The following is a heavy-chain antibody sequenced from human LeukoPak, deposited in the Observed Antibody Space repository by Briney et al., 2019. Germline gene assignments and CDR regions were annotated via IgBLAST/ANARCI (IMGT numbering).Heavy chain of an antibody. CDR3: ARAPVAAAGMSDY. V-gene: IGHV1-69*04. CDR2: IIPILGIA. Sequence: SVKVSCKASGGTFSSYAISWVRQAPGQGLEWMGRIIPILGIANYAQKFQGRVTITADKSTSTAYMELSSLRSEDTAVYYCARAPVAAAGMSDYWGQGTLVTVSS. CDR1: GGTFSSYA. J-gene: IGHJ4*02. D-gene: IGHD6-13*01.